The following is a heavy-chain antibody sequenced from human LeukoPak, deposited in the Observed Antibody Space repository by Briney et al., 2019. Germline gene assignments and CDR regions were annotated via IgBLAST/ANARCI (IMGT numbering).Heavy chain of an antibody. Sequence: PGGSLRLSCAASGFTFSSYWMSWVRQAPGKGLEWVANIKQDGSEKYYVDSVKGRFTISRDNAKNSLYLQMNSLRAEDTAVYYCAREGYYGSGSYWDVVHAFDIRGQGTMVTVSS. J-gene: IGHJ3*02. V-gene: IGHV3-7*03. CDR2: IKQDGSEK. CDR3: AREGYYGSGSYWDVVHAFDI. CDR1: GFTFSSYW. D-gene: IGHD3-10*01.